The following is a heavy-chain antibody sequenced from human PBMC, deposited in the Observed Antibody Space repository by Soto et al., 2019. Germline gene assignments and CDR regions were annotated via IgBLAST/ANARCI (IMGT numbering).Heavy chain of an antibody. CDR3: ARGFLVSRGWPLFGSTYYDFWSGSYFFYYYYYGMDV. V-gene: IGHV6-1*01. CDR2: TYYRSKWYN. J-gene: IGHJ6*02. D-gene: IGHD3-3*01. Sequence: SQTLSLTCAVSGDSVSSNSAAWNWIRQSPSRGLEWLGRTYYRSKWYNDYAESVKSRITINPDTSKNQFSLQLNSVTPEDTAVYYCARGFLVSRGWPLFGSTYYDFWSGSYFFYYYYYGMDVCGQGTTVTVSS. CDR1: GDSVSSNSAA.